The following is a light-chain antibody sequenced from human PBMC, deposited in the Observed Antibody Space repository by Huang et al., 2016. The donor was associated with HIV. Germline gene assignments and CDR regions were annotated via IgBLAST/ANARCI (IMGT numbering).Light chain of an antibody. Sequence: DIQMTQSPSSVSASVGDRVTLTCRASQGINNWLAWYQQKLGKAPRLLIYGASSLESGVPSRFSGSGSGTDFTLTISSLQPEDFATYYCQQVDTFPWTFGQGTRVEIK. CDR1: QGINNW. CDR3: QQVDTFPWT. V-gene: IGKV1-12*01. J-gene: IGKJ1*01. CDR2: GAS.